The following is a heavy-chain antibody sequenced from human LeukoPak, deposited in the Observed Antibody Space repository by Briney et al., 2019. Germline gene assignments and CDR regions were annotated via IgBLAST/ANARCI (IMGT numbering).Heavy chain of an antibody. Sequence: SETLSLTCAVYGGSFSGYYWSWIRQPPGKGLEWIGEINHSGSTNYNPSLKSRVTISVDTSKNQFSLKLSSVTAADTAVYYCARAQFYYGSESKYFFDYWGQGTLVTVSS. CDR1: GGSFSGYY. CDR3: ARAQFYYGSESKYFFDY. D-gene: IGHD3-10*01. CDR2: INHSGST. J-gene: IGHJ4*02. V-gene: IGHV4-34*01.